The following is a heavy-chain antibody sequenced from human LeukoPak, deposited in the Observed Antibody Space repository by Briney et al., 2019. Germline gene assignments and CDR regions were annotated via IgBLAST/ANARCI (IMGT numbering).Heavy chain of an antibody. D-gene: IGHD1-1*01. V-gene: IGHV4-39*07. Sequence: SETLSLTCTVSGGSISSSSYYWGWIRQPPGKGLEWIGNIYYSGSSYYNPSLKSRVTISLDTSKNQFSLKLSSVTAADTAVYYCARTDDSWPYYGMDVWGQGTTVTVSS. J-gene: IGHJ6*02. CDR2: IYYSGSS. CDR1: GGSISSSSYY. CDR3: ARTDDSWPYYGMDV.